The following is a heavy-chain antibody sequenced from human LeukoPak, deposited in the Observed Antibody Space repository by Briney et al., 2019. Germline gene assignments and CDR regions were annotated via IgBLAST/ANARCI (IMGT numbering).Heavy chain of an antibody. D-gene: IGHD3-22*01. CDR2: VYYTGNT. CDR3: ARHERDYYDSSGGFDF. V-gene: IGHV4-39*01. Sequence: SETLSLTCTVSGGSISTNFYYWGWARQPPGQGVEWIGTVYYTGNTYYNPSLKSRVTISVDTSKNQFSLKLSSVTAADTAVYFCARHERDYYDSSGGFDFWGQGTLVTVSS. CDR1: GGSISTNFYY. J-gene: IGHJ4*02.